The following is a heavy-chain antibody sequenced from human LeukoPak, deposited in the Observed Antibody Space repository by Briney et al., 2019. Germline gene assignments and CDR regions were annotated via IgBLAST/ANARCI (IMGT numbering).Heavy chain of an antibody. CDR3: ARVRIPEVVPAAIPDVSYYYYYMDV. CDR2: IIPIFGTA. Sequence: ASVKVSCKASGGTFSSYAISWVRQAPRQGLEWMGGIIPIFGTANNAHKFQGRVTITADESTSTAYMELSSLRSEDTAVYYCARVRIPEVVPAAIPDVSYYYYYMDVWGKGTTVTVSS. V-gene: IGHV1-69*13. D-gene: IGHD2-2*02. J-gene: IGHJ6*03. CDR1: GGTFSSYA.